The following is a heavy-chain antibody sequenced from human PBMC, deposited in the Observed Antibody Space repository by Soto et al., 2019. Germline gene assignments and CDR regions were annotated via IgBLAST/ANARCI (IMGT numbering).Heavy chain of an antibody. V-gene: IGHV4-61*08. D-gene: IGHD3-10*01. CDR1: GGSISSGGYF. J-gene: IGHJ6*02. Sequence: SETLSLTCAVSGGSISSGGYFWSWLRQSPGKRLEWIAYIYYSGSTNYNPSLKSRATISVDTSKSQVSLTLTSVTPADAALYYCARSPNYYYYGFDVWGQGTAVTVSS. CDR2: IYYSGST. CDR3: ARSPNYYYYGFDV.